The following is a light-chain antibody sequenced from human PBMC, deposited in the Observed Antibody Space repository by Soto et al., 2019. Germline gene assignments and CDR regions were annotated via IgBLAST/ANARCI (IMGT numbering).Light chain of an antibody. CDR2: EYK. J-gene: IGLJ2*01. Sequence: NFMLTQPHAVSESPGKTVTISCTRSSGSIASNFVQWYQQRPGSSPTTVIYEYKQRPSEVPDRFYGSIDSSSNSASLTISGLKTEDEADYYCQSYDSTIQVFGGGTKVTVL. CDR3: QSYDSTIQV. CDR1: SGSIASNF. V-gene: IGLV6-57*01.